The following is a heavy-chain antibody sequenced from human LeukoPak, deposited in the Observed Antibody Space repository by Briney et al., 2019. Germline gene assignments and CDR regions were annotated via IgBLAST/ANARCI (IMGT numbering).Heavy chain of an antibody. CDR1: GGSFSGYY. D-gene: IGHD3-10*01. J-gene: IGHJ4*02. V-gene: IGHV4-34*01. CDR2: INHSGST. CDR3: ARDHGSGSYYRANPNPFDY. Sequence: PSETLSLTCAVYGGSFSGYYWSWIRQPPGKGLEWIGEINHSGSTNYNPSLNSRVTISVDTSKNQFSLKLSSVTAADTAVYYCARDHGSGSYYRANPNPFDYWGQGTLVTVSS.